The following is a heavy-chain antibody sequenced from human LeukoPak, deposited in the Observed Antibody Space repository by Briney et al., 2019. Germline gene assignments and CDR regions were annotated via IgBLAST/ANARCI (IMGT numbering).Heavy chain of an antibody. CDR3: AGTPYCSSDNCYRFYNGNDAFNI. V-gene: IGHV4-4*09. CDR2: FYPIGTP. D-gene: IGHD2-2*01. CDR1: GDPTRNSY. J-gene: IGHJ3*02. Sequence: SETLSLTCPAPGDPTRNSYWSWFRQPPGKDLGGTGTFYPIGTPTYNPSLKSRVTISVDTSKNQFSLRLTSVTAADTAVYYCAGTPYCSSDNCYRFYNGNDAFNIWGQGAKVTVSS.